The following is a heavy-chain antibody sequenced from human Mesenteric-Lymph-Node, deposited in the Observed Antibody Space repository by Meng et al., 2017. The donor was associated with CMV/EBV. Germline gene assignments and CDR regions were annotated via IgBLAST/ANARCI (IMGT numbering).Heavy chain of an antibody. CDR1: GSISSGGYS. CDR3: ARGLGDSSGYYPLFDY. V-gene: IGHV4-30-2*01. J-gene: IGHJ4*02. CDR2: IYHSGST. D-gene: IGHD3-22*01. Sequence: GSISSGGYSWSWIRQPPGKGLEWIGYIYHSGSTYYNPSPKSRVTISVDRSKNQFSLKLSSVTAADTAVYYCARGLGDSSGYYPLFDYWGQGTLVTVSS.